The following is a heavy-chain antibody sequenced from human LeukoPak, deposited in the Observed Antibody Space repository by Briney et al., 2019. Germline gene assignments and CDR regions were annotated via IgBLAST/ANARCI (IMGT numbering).Heavy chain of an antibody. CDR3: ARVKRRVVSPFDY. J-gene: IGHJ4*02. D-gene: IGHD3-10*01. V-gene: IGHV1-2*02. CDR2: INPNSGGT. Sequence: ASVKVSCKASGYTFTGYYMHWVRQAPGQGLEWMGWINPNSGGTNYAQKFQGRVTMTRDTSISTAYMELSRLRSDDTAVYYCARVKRRVVSPFDYWGQGTLVTVSS. CDR1: GYTFTGYY.